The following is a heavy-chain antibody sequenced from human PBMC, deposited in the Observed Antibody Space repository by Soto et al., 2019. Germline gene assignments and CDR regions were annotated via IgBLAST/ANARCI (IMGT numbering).Heavy chain of an antibody. Sequence: EVQLLESGGGLVQPGGSLRLSCAASGFTFSSYAMSWVRQAPGKGLEWVSAIRGSGGSTYYADSVKGRFTISRDNSKNTLYLQMNSLRAEDTAVYYCAKILGGYSGYDFGFYFDYWGQGTLVTVSS. CDR2: IRGSGGST. J-gene: IGHJ4*02. CDR3: AKILGGYSGYDFGFYFDY. D-gene: IGHD5-12*01. V-gene: IGHV3-23*01. CDR1: GFTFSSYA.